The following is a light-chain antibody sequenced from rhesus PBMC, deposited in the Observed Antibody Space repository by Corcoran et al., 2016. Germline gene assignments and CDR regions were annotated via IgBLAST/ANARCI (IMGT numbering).Light chain of an antibody. CDR2: RTS. J-gene: IGKJ1*01. Sequence: EIVLTQSPTSMAVSQGERVTISCTASSNVNTNYLPWYQHQPGFPPRLLVYRTSSLPSGVPARFSGSGSGTSYTLTISSMEAEDAANYYCQQGNTVTWTFGQGTKVEIK. V-gene: IGKV3-35*01. CDR1: SNVNTN. CDR3: QQGNTVTWT.